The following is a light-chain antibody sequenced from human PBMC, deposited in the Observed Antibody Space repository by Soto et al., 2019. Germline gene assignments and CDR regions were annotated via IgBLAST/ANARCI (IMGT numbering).Light chain of an antibody. Sequence: EVVLTQSPGTLSLSPGEGATLSCRSSQDVGTNYLAWYQQKPGQAPRLLIFGAFSRASGVPGRFSGSGSGTDFTLTISRLEPEDSAVYYCQQFINSPYMYIFGQGTKLEI. CDR3: QQFINSPYMYI. J-gene: IGKJ2*01. V-gene: IGKV3-20*01. CDR2: GAF. CDR1: QDVGTNY.